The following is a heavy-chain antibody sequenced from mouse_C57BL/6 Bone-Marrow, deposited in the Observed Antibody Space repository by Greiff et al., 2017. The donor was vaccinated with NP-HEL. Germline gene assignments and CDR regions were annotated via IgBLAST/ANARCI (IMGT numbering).Heavy chain of an antibody. CDR1: GFTFSNYW. CDR2: IRLKSDNYAT. V-gene: IGHV6-3*01. J-gene: IGHJ4*01. Sequence: EVKLVESGGGLVQPGGSMKLSCVASGFTFSNYWMNWVRQSPEKGLEWVAQIRLKSDNYATHYAESVKGRFTITRDDSKSSVYLQMNNLRAEDTGIYSCTDYAYYAMDYWGQGTSVTVSS. D-gene: IGHD1-1*02. CDR3: TDYAYYAMDY.